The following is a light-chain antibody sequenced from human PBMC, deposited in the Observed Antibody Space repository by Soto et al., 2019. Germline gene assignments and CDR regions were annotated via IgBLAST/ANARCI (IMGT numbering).Light chain of an antibody. V-gene: IGLV2-14*01. CDR3: SAITTSVTRV. J-gene: IGLJ1*01. CDR2: DAS. CDR1: SNDLAAYIY. Sequence: QSVLTQPASVSGSPGQSITISCTGSSNDLAAYIYVSWYQQHPGKVPKLMIYDASERPSGVSDRFSGSRSGDTASLTISGLQAEDEADYYCSAITTSVTRVFGTGTKLNVL.